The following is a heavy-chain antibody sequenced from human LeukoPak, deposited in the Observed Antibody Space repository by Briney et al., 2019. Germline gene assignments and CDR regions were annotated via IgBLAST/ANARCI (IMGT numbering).Heavy chain of an antibody. J-gene: IGHJ5*02. Sequence: PGGSLRPSCAASGFTFSGSAMHWVRQASGKGLEWVGRIRSKANSYATAYAASVKGRFTISRDDSKNTAYLQMNSLKTEDTAVYYCTRPGDYYDSSGYLNWFDPWGQGTLVTVSS. D-gene: IGHD3-22*01. V-gene: IGHV3-73*01. CDR1: GFTFSGSA. CDR3: TRPGDYYDSSGYLNWFDP. CDR2: IRSKANSYAT.